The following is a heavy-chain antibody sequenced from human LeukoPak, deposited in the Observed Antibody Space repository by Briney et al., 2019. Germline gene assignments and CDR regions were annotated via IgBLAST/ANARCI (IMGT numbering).Heavy chain of an antibody. CDR1: GGSVSSGSYY. Sequence: PSETLSLTCTVSGGSVSSGSYYWGWIRQPPGKGLEWIGYIYYSGSTNYNPSLKSRVTISVDTSKNQFSLKLSSVTAADTAVYYCAREPVTTFYYFDYWDQGTLVTVSS. CDR3: AREPVTTFYYFDY. D-gene: IGHD4-17*01. CDR2: IYYSGST. J-gene: IGHJ4*02. V-gene: IGHV4-61*01.